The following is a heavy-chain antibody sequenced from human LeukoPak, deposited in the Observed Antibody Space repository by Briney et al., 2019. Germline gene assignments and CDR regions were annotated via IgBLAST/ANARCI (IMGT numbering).Heavy chain of an antibody. Sequence: GGSLRLSCAASGFTFSYFWMHWFRQTPGKGLVWVSCINTDGSYSTYADSAKGRFTISRDNVRNTLYLQMNSLRAEDSAVYYCARDFDGPRASDYWGQGISVTVSS. J-gene: IGHJ4*02. D-gene: IGHD4-17*01. CDR2: INTDGSYS. CDR3: ARDFDGPRASDY. V-gene: IGHV3-74*01. CDR1: GFTFSYFW.